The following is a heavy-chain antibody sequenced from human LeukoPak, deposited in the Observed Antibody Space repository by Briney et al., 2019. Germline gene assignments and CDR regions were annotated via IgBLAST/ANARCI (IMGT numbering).Heavy chain of an antibody. J-gene: IGHJ3*02. V-gene: IGHV4-59*01. CDR1: GGSISSYY. D-gene: IGHD2-2*01. Sequence: SETLSLTCTVSGGSISSYYWSWIRQPPGKGLEWIGYIYYSGSTNYNPSLKSRVTISVDTSKYQFSLKLSSVTAADTAVYYCARVDVVVPAAPKEVGAFDIWGQGTMVTVSS. CDR2: IYYSGST. CDR3: ARVDVVVPAAPKEVGAFDI.